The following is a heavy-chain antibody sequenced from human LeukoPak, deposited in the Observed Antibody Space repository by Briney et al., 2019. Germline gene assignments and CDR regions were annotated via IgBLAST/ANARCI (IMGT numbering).Heavy chain of an antibody. D-gene: IGHD6-19*01. Sequence: PGGSLRLSCAASGFTFDDYAMHWVRHAPGKGLEWVSGISWNSGSIGYADSVKGRFTISRDNAKNSLYLQMNSLRAEDTALYYCAKDQSSGWYYYGMDVWGQGTTVTVSS. J-gene: IGHJ6*02. CDR3: AKDQSSGWYYYGMDV. CDR1: GFTFDDYA. CDR2: ISWNSGSI. V-gene: IGHV3-9*01.